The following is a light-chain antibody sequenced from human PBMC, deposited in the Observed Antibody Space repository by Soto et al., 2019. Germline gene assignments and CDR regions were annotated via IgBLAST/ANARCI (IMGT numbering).Light chain of an antibody. J-gene: IGKJ1*01. V-gene: IGKV1-5*01. CDR3: QQYNSYPWT. CDR2: DAS. Sequence: DIQMTQSPSTLSASVGDRVTITCRASQSISSWLAWYQQKPGKAPKLLIYDASNFESGVPSRFSGSGSGSEFTLTISSLQPADFAPYYCQQYNSYPWTFGQWTKVEIK. CDR1: QSISSW.